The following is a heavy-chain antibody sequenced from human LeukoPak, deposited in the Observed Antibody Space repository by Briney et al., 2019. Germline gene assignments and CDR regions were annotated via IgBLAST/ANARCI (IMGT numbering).Heavy chain of an antibody. CDR3: ARAYSSSSNWFDP. D-gene: IGHD6-6*01. Sequence: SSETLSLTCTVSGGSISSYYWSWIRQPPGKGLEWIGYIYYSGSTNYNPSLKSRATISVDTSKNQFSLKLSSVTAADTAVYYCARAYSSSSNWFDPWGQGTLVTVSS. CDR1: GGSISSYY. J-gene: IGHJ5*02. V-gene: IGHV4-59*01. CDR2: IYYSGST.